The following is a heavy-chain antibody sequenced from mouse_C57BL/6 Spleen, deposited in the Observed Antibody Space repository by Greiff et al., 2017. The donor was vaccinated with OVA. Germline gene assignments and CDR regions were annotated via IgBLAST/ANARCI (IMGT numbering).Heavy chain of an antibody. Sequence: QVQLKQSGAELVKPGASVKMSCKASGYTFTSYWITWVKQRPGQGLEWIGDIYPGSGSTNYNEKFKSKATLTVDTSSSTAYMQLSSLTSEDSAVYYCARDYYGSRGAYWGQGTLVTVSA. CDR2: IYPGSGST. J-gene: IGHJ3*01. V-gene: IGHV1-55*01. CDR3: ARDYYGSRGAY. CDR1: GYTFTSYW. D-gene: IGHD1-1*01.